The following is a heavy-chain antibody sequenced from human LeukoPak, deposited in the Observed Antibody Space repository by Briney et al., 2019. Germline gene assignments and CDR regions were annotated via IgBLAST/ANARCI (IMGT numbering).Heavy chain of an antibody. CDR1: GFTFSSYA. Sequence: QPGGSLRLSCAPSGFTFSSYAMSWVRQAPGKGLEWVSAISGSGGSTYYADSVKGRFTISRDNAKNSLYLQMNSLRAEDTAVYYCARLQRVVPAAKVIAIPYYFDYWGQGTLVTVSS. CDR3: ARLQRVVPAAKVIAIPYYFDY. CDR2: ISGSGGST. J-gene: IGHJ4*02. D-gene: IGHD2-2*01. V-gene: IGHV3-23*01.